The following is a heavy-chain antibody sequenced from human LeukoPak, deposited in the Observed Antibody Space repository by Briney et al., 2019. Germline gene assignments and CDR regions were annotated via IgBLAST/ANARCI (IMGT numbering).Heavy chain of an antibody. Sequence: GASVKVSCKASGYTFTGYYMHWVRQAPGQGLEWMGRINPSSGGTNYAQKFQGRVTMTRDTSISKAYMELSRLRSDDTAVYYCARWGVNDYGGFYFDYWGQGTLVTVSS. J-gene: IGHJ4*02. CDR3: ARWGVNDYGGFYFDY. CDR1: GYTFTGYY. CDR2: INPSSGGT. D-gene: IGHD4-17*01. V-gene: IGHV1-2*06.